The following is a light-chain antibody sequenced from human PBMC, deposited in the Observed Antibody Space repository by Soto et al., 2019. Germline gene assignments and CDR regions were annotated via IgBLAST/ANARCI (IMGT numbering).Light chain of an antibody. CDR1: QSIATSQ. CDR3: QQFAASPRT. CDR2: GAS. Sequence: EIVLTQSPGTLSLSPGERATLFCMASQSIATSQLAWYQQKPGQAPRLLIGASTRATGIPDRFSDSGSGTDFTLTISRLEPEDFAVYYCQQFAASPRTFGQGTKVDIK. J-gene: IGKJ1*01. V-gene: IGKV3-20*01.